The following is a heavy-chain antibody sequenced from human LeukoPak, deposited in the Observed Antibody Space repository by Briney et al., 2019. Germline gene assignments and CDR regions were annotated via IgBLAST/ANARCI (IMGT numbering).Heavy chain of an antibody. CDR3: ARGDQNFDY. D-gene: IGHD5-24*01. V-gene: IGHV6-1*01. CDR2: IYYRSKWSN. J-gene: IGHJ4*02. Sequence: SQTLSLTCAISGDSVSSKSVWNWIKQSPSRGLEWLGRIYYRSKWSNNYAVSVKSRITINPDTSKNQFSLQLSSVTAEDTAVYYCARGDQNFDYWGQGTLVTVSS. CDR1: GDSVSSKSV.